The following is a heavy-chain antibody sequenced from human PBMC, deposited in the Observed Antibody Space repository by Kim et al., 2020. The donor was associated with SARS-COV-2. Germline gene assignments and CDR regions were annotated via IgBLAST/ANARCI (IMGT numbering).Heavy chain of an antibody. CDR3: ARIGDSSWYRPAYFDY. V-gene: IGHV3-7*01. CDR2: IKHDGGGT. J-gene: IGHJ4*02. CDR1: GFTFSSYW. Sequence: GGSLRLSCAASGFTFSSYWMSWVRQAPGKGLEWVANIKHDGGGTYYADSVKGRFTISRDNAKNPLYLQMNSLRAEDTAVYYCARIGDSSWYRPAYFDYWGEGTLVTVSS. D-gene: IGHD6-13*01.